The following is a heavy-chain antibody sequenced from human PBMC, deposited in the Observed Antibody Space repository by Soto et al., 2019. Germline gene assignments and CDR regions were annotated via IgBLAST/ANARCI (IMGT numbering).Heavy chain of an antibody. V-gene: IGHV1-18*01. D-gene: IGHD3-22*01. CDR3: ARDSGDDYYDSSGYQFDY. J-gene: IGHJ4*02. CDR1: GYTFTSYG. CDR2: ISAYNGNT. Sequence: ASVKVSCKASGYTFTSYGISWVRQAPGQGLEWMGWISAYNGNTNYAQKLQGRVTMTTDTSTSTAYMELRSLRSDDTAVYYCARDSGDDYYDSSGYQFDYWGQGTLVTVSS.